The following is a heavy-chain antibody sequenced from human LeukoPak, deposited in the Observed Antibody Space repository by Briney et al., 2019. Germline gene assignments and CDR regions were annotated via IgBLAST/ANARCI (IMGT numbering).Heavy chain of an antibody. V-gene: IGHV3-33*06. CDR2: IWYDGSNK. CDR3: VKGRGIDFGDYIDYYMDV. J-gene: IGHJ6*03. CDR1: GFDFRMYG. D-gene: IGHD4-17*01. Sequence: PGGSLRLSCEASGFDFRMYGIHWVRQAPGKGLEWVAVIWYDGSNKYYPDSVRGRFTISRDNSKNTVDLVMNSLRVEDTAVYYCVKGRGIDFGDYIDYYMDVWGRGTAVTVSS.